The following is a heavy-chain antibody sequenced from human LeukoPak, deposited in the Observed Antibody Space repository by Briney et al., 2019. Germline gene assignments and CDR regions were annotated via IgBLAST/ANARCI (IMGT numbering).Heavy chain of an antibody. J-gene: IGHJ6*02. CDR3: AKRGGGPSGV. CDR1: GFTFSSYA. V-gene: IGHV3-23*01. Sequence: GGSLRLSCAASGFTFSSYAMSWVRQAPGKGLGWVSAISGGGVSTYYADSVKGRFTISRENSKNTRNLQMNSPRAEDTAVYSCAKRGGGPSGVWGQGTTVTVSS. D-gene: IGHD3-10*01. CDR2: ISGGGVST.